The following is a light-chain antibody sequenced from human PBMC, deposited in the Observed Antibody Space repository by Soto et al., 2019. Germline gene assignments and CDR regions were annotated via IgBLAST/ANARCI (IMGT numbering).Light chain of an antibody. J-gene: IGKJ1*01. V-gene: IGKV1-5*03. Sequence: DIQMTRSPFTLSASVGDRVTITCRASQSISSWLAWYQQKPGKAPKLLIYKASSLESGVPSRFSGSGSGTEFTLTISSLQPDDFATYYCQQYETFSGTFGPGTKVDIK. CDR2: KAS. CDR1: QSISSW. CDR3: QQYETFSGT.